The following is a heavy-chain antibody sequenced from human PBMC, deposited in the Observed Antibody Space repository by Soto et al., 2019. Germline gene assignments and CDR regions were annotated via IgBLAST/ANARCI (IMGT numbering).Heavy chain of an antibody. CDR2: IIPLFGTT. D-gene: IGHD6-13*01. Sequence: QVLLVQSGAELKKPGSSVKVSCKASGGTFSSYGISWVRQAPGRGLEWMGGIIPLFGTTNYAQKFRGRVTVTADESTSTAYMELRGLRFEDTAVYYCARAHGSSWYNWFDPWGQGTLVTVSS. CDR3: ARAHGSSWYNWFDP. V-gene: IGHV1-69*01. J-gene: IGHJ5*02. CDR1: GGTFSSYG.